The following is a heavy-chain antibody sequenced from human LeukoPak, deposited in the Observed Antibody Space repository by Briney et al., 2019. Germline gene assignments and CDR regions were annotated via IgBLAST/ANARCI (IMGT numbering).Heavy chain of an antibody. CDR2: IIPIFGTA. J-gene: IGHJ6*02. CDR1: GGTISSYA. D-gene: IGHD6-13*01. CDR3: AREIAAAGLSYYYGMDV. V-gene: IGHV1-69*13. Sequence: SVKVSCKASGGTISSYAISWVRQAPGQGLEWMGGIIPIFGTANYAQKFQGRVTITADESTSTAYMELSSLRSEDTAVYYCAREIAAAGLSYYYGMDVWGQGTTVTVSS.